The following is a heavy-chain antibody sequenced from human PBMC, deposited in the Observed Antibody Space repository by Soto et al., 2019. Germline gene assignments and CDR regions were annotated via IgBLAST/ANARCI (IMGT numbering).Heavy chain of an antibody. CDR1: GFTFSIYA. Sequence: EGQLLESGGRLVQPGESLRLSCAASGFTFSIYAMSWARQAPGKGLEWVSVIDASGGTTYTDSVKGRFTISRDNSKNTLYLQMNSLSFEDPAVDYFGRERPLGVWGQGTTVTVSS. V-gene: IGHV3-23*01. CDR3: GRERPLGV. J-gene: IGHJ6*02. CDR2: IDASGGTT. D-gene: IGHD6-6*01.